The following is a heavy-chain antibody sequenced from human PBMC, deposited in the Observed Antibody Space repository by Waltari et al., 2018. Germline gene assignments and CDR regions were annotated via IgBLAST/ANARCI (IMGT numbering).Heavy chain of an antibody. CDR3: ANRGVGNYFKYFRL. J-gene: IGHJ1*01. CDR1: GEPISDDVSRWTY. V-gene: IGHV4-61*02. Sequence: QVQLQESGPGLVKPTHTLSLTCTVSGEPISDDVSRWTYWTWIRQSPGKGLEWIGHIYSSGAFDYHPSLRSRVTISLDTPKSHFTLKLTSVTTADTAVYYCANRGVGNYFKYFRLWSPGTLVTVSS. D-gene: IGHD1-7*01. CDR2: IYSSGAF.